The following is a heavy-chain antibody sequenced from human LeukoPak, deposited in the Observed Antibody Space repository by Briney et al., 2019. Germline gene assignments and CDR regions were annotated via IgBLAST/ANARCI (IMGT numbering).Heavy chain of an antibody. CDR1: GFTFSSYG. V-gene: IGHV3-30*18. CDR3: AKKGGDFWSGEFDY. J-gene: IGHJ4*02. D-gene: IGHD3-3*01. Sequence: GGSLRLSCAASGFTFSSYGMHCVRQAPGKGLEWVAVISHDGSNEYYADSVKGRFTISRDNSKNTLYLQMTSLRAEDTAVYYCAKKGGDFWSGEFDYWGQGTLVTVSS. CDR2: ISHDGSNE.